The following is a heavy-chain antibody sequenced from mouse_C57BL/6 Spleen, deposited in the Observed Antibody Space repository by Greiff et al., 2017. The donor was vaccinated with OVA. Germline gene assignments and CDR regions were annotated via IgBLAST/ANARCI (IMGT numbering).Heavy chain of an antibody. CDR1: GFTFSDYY. Sequence: DVKLVESGGGLVQPGGSLKLSCAASGFTFSDYYMYWVRQTPEKRLEWVAYISNGGGSTYYPDTVKGRFTISRDNAKNTLYLQMSRLKSEDTAMYYCERHEGGAMDYWGQGTSVTVSS. CDR3: ERHEGGAMDY. CDR2: ISNGGGST. J-gene: IGHJ4*01. V-gene: IGHV5-12*01.